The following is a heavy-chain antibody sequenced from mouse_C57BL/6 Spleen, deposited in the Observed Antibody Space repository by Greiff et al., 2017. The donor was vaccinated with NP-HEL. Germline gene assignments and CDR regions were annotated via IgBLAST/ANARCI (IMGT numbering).Heavy chain of an antibody. CDR2: IWRGGST. V-gene: IGHV2-5*01. D-gene: IGHD2-4*01. J-gene: IGHJ3*01. Sequence: QVQLQQSGPGLVQPSQSLSITCTVSGFSLTSYGVHWVRQSPGTGLECLGVIWRGGSTDYNAAFMYRLSIPKDNSKRQVFFKMNSLQADDTAIYYCAKGGDYGWFAYWGQGTLVTVSA. CDR3: AKGGDYGWFAY. CDR1: GFSLTSYG.